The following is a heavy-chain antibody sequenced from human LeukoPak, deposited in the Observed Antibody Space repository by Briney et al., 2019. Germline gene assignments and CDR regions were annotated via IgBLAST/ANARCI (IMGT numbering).Heavy chain of an antibody. CDR2: IYHSGST. D-gene: IGHD3-22*01. CDR3: AGKYYYHSSGYFYVDY. J-gene: IGHJ4*02. CDR1: GYSISSGYY. V-gene: IGHV4-38-2*01. Sequence: SETLSLTCAVSGYSISSGYYWGWIRQTPGKGLEWIGSIYHSGSTYYNPSLKSRVTILIDTSNNQFSLKLSSVTAADTAVYYCAGKYYYHSSGYFYVDYWGQGTLVTVSS.